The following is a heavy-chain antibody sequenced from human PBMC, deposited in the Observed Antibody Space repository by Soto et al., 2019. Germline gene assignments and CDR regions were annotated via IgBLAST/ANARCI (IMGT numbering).Heavy chain of an antibody. D-gene: IGHD6-19*01. CDR3: APVSTPYSSGWYVFAY. V-gene: IGHV4-59*01. CDR1: GGSISSYY. Sequence: SETLSLTCTVSGGSISSYYWSWIRQPPGKGLEWIGYIYYSGSTNYNPSLKSRVTISVDTSKNQFSLKLSSVTAADTAVYYCAPVSTPYSSGWYVFAYWGQETLVTVSS. CDR2: IYYSGST. J-gene: IGHJ4*02.